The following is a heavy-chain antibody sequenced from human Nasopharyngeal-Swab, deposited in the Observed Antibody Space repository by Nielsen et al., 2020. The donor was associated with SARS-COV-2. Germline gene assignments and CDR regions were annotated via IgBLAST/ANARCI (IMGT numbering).Heavy chain of an antibody. J-gene: IGHJ4*02. D-gene: IGHD2/OR15-2a*01. CDR1: GFTFSDYY. CDR2: ISSSSSYT. V-gene: IGHV3-11*06. CDR3: ARDCYGFSTTCNLLDY. Sequence: GGSLRLSCAASGFTFSDYYMSWIRQAPGKGLEWVSYISSSSSYTNYADSWQGRFTISRDDAKNSLYLQMNSLRAEDTAVYYCARDCYGFSTTCNLLDYWGQGTLVTVSS.